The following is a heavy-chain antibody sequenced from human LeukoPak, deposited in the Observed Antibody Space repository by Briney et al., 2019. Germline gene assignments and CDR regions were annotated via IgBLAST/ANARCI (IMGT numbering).Heavy chain of an antibody. J-gene: IGHJ4*02. CDR3: ANFPGYSSSWYFDY. D-gene: IGHD6-13*01. CDR2: INPNSGGT. V-gene: IGHV1-2*02. Sequence: ASVKVSCKASGYTFTGYYMHWVRQAPGQGLEWMGWINPNSGGTNYARKFQGRVTMTRDTSISTAYMELSRLRSDDTAVYYCANFPGYSSSWYFDYWGQGTLVTVSS. CDR1: GYTFTGYY.